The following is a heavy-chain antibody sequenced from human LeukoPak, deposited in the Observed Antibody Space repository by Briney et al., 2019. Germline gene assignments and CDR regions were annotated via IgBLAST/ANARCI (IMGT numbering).Heavy chain of an antibody. CDR1: SGSISTYY. Sequence: SETLSLTCTVSSGSISTYYWSWIRQPPGKGLEWIGYVYYTGSTNYNPSLKSRVTISVDTSKNQFSLKLTSVTAADTAVYYCARLGFCRGDNCLDDYWGQGTLVTVSS. CDR3: ARLGFCRGDNCLDDY. D-gene: IGHD2-15*01. CDR2: VYYTGST. V-gene: IGHV4-59*08. J-gene: IGHJ4*02.